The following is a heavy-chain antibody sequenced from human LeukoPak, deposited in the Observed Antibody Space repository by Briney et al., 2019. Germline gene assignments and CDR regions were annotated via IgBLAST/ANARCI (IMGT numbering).Heavy chain of an antibody. CDR3: ARDRIAAAGTRFDP. J-gene: IGHJ5*02. CDR2: INPNSGGT. V-gene: IGHV1-2*02. CDR1: GYTFTGYY. D-gene: IGHD6-13*01. Sequence: GASVKVSCKASGYTFTGYYMHWVRQAPGQGLEWMGWINPNSGGTNYAQKFQGRVTMTRDTSISTAYMELSRLRSDDTAVYYCARDRIAAAGTRFDPWGQGTLVTVSS.